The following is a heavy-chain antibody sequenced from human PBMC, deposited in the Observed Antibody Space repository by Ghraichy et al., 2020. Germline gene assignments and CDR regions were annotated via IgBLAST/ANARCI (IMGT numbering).Heavy chain of an antibody. V-gene: IGHV3-23*01. Sequence: LSLTCAASGFTFSNYAMTWVRQAPGKGLEWVSTITGSGGSTDYADSVKGLFTISRDNSKNTLYLLMNSLRAEDTAVYYCANQGGWGMTNYWGQGTLVTVSS. CDR2: ITGSGGST. CDR3: ANQGGWGMTNY. J-gene: IGHJ4*02. CDR1: GFTFSNYA. D-gene: IGHD2-8*01.